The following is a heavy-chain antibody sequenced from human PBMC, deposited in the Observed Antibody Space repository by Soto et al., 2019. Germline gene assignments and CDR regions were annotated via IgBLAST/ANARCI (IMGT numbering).Heavy chain of an antibody. Sequence: SDTLSITCTFSGFSISSYYLSWIRQPPGKGLEWIGYIYYSGSTNYNPSLKSRVTISVDTSKNQFSLKLSSVTAADTAVYYCARASIAARCWFDPWGQGTLVTVSS. CDR1: GFSISSYY. D-gene: IGHD6-6*01. J-gene: IGHJ5*02. CDR2: IYYSGST. V-gene: IGHV4-59*01. CDR3: ARASIAARCWFDP.